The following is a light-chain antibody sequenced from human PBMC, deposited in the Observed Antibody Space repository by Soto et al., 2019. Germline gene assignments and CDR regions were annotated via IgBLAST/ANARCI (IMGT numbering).Light chain of an antibody. CDR3: QHYNDYSYT. Sequence: DIQMTQSPSTLSASVGARAAITCRARQSVSGWLAWYQQKPGKVPKLLIYQASTLEDGVPSRFSGSGSGTEFTPTISSLQPDDSATYYCQHYNDYSYTFGPGTRLEIK. CDR1: QSVSGW. CDR2: QAS. J-gene: IGKJ5*01. V-gene: IGKV1-5*03.